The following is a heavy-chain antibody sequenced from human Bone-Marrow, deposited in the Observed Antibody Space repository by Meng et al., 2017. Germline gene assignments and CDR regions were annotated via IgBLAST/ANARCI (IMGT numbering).Heavy chain of an antibody. CDR3: TGGEDH. CDR2: IYSGGGT. CDR1: GFSVSNEF. J-gene: IGHJ4*02. Sequence: VHLVESGGGVVQPGRSLRLSCAASGFSVSNEFMSWVRQAQGKGLEWVSVIYSGGGTDYADSVKGRFTTSRDSSKNTMYLQMNNLRADDTAMYYCTGGEDHWGQGTLVTVSS. V-gene: IGHV3-66*01.